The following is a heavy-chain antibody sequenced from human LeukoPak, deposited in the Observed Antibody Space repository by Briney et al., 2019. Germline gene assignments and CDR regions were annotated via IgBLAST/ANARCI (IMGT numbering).Heavy chain of an antibody. J-gene: IGHJ4*02. CDR2: MNPNSGNT. V-gene: IGHV1-8*01. Sequence: ASVKVSCKASGYTFTSYDINWVRQATGQGFEWMGWMNPNSGNTGYAQKFQGRVTMTRNTSIDTAYMELSSLRSEDTAVYYCARGPLESSDAYKSFDYWGQGTLVTVSS. D-gene: IGHD5-24*01. CDR3: ARGPLESSDAYKSFDY. CDR1: GYTFTSYD.